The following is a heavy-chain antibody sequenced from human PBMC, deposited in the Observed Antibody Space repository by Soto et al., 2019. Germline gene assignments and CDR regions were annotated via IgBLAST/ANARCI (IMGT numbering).Heavy chain of an antibody. CDR2: IYYSGST. CDR1: GGSISSYY. J-gene: IGHJ5*02. Sequence: PSETLSLTCTVSGGSISSYYWSWIRQPPGKGLEWIGYIYYSGSTNYNPSLKSRVTISVDTSKNQFSLKLSSVTAADTAVYYCARGPYSSSWFDPWGQGTLVTVSS. CDR3: ARGPYSSSWFDP. V-gene: IGHV4-59*01. D-gene: IGHD6-13*01.